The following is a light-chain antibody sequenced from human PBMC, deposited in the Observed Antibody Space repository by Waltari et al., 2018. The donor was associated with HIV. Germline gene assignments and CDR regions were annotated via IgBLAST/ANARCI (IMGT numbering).Light chain of an antibody. Sequence: QSALTQPASVSGSPGQSITISCTGTNNDVGTYNYLSWYQQHPGKAPKLMIYDVTDRPSGVSDRFSGSKSGNTASLTISGLQAEDEADYYCSSYTSSISLVFGGGTKVTVL. CDR2: DVT. CDR1: NNDVGTYNY. J-gene: IGLJ3*02. CDR3: SSYTSSISLV. V-gene: IGLV2-14*03.